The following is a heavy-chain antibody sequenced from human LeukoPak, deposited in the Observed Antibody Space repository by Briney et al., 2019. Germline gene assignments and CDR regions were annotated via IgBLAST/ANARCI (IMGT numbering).Heavy chain of an antibody. D-gene: IGHD1-1*01. V-gene: IGHV3-30-3*01. CDR2: ISYDGSNK. CDR3: ARAPRGNGGAFDI. Sequence: GGSLRLSCAASGFTFSSYAMHWVRQAPGKGLEWVAVISYDGSNKYYADSVKGRFTISRDNSKNTLYLQMNSLRAEDTAVYYCARAPRGNGGAFDIWGQGTMVTVSS. J-gene: IGHJ3*02. CDR1: GFTFSSYA.